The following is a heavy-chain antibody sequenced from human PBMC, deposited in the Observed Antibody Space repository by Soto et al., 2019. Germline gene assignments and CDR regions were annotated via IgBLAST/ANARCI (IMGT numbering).Heavy chain of an antibody. V-gene: IGHV1-2*04. CDR2: INPNSGGT. CDR3: ARDSSSWGDSLYYYYGMDV. D-gene: IGHD6-13*01. Sequence: ASVKVSCKASGYTFTGYYMHWVRQAPGQWLEWMGWINPNSGGTNYAQKFQGWVTMTRDTSISTAYMELSRLRSDDTAVYYCARDSSSWGDSLYYYYGMDVWGQGTTVTVSS. CDR1: GYTFTGYY. J-gene: IGHJ6*02.